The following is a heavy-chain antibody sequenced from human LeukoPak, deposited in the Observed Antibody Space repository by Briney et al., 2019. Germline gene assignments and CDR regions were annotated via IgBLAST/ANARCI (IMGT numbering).Heavy chain of an antibody. D-gene: IGHD3-22*01. V-gene: IGHV3-21*01. J-gene: IGHJ4*02. Sequence: GWSLRLSCAASGFTFFSYTMNWVRQPPGKGLEWVSSISSSSSYIYYVDSVKGSFTITRDNAKRSLYMQMNSLRDEDTAVYYCARGQLYYDSSGFDYWGQGTLVTVSS. CDR2: ISSSSSYI. CDR1: GFTFFSYT. CDR3: ARGQLYYDSSGFDY.